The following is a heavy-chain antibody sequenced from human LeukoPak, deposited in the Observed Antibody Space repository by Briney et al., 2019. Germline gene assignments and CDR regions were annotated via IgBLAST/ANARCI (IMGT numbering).Heavy chain of an antibody. D-gene: IGHD3-9*01. CDR2: ISSSSSTI. J-gene: IGHJ5*02. CDR1: GFTFSSYS. CDR3: ARDLKIVTIFFREHR. V-gene: IGHV3-48*04. Sequence: PGGSLRLSCAASGFTFSSYSMNWVRQAPGKGLEWVSYISSSSSTIYYADSVKGRFTISRDNAKNSLYLQMNSLRAEDTAVYYCARDLKIVTIFFREHRWGQGTLVTVSS.